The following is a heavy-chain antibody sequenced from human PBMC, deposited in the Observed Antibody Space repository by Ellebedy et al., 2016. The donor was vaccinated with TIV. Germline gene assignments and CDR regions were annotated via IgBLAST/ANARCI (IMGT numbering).Heavy chain of an antibody. CDR1: GFTFSSYW. Sequence: GESLKISXAASGFTFSSYWMHWVRQAPGKGLVWVSRINSDGSSTSYADSVKGRFTISRDNAKNSLYLQMNSLRAEDTALYYCAREIPSSGQLYAFDIWGQGTMVTVSS. V-gene: IGHV3-74*01. D-gene: IGHD3-22*01. CDR3: AREIPSSGQLYAFDI. J-gene: IGHJ3*02. CDR2: INSDGSST.